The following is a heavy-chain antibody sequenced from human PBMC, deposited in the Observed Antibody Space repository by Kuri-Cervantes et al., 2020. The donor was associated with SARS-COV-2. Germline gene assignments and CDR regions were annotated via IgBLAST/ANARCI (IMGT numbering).Heavy chain of an antibody. Sequence: GGSLRLSCAASGFTFSSYGMHWVRQAPGKGLEWVAAIWYDGSNKYYADSVKGRFTISRDNSKNTLYLQMNSLRAEDTAVYYCARGGYGSGSYYNDPNEYYYYGMDVWGQGTTVTSP. D-gene: IGHD3-10*01. J-gene: IGHJ6*02. CDR3: ARGGYGSGSYYNDPNEYYYYGMDV. CDR1: GFTFSSYG. CDR2: IWYDGSNK. V-gene: IGHV3-33*01.